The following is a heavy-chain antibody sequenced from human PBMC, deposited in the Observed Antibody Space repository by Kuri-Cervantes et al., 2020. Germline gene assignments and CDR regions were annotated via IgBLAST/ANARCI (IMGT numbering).Heavy chain of an antibody. V-gene: IGHV4-59*12. CDR1: GGSISSYY. CDR3: ARDDGWGGLH. CDR2: IYYSGST. D-gene: IGHD3-10*01. J-gene: IGHJ4*02. Sequence: GSLRLSCTVSGGSISSYYWSWIRQPPGKGLEWIGYIYYSGSTNYNPSLKSRVTISIDTSKNQFSLKLSSVTAADTAVYYCARDDGWGGLHWGQGTLVTVSS.